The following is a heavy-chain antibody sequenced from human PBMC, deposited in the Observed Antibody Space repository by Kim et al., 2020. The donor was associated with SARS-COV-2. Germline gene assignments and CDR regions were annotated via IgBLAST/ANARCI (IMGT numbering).Heavy chain of an antibody. J-gene: IGHJ2*01. Sequence: KCRFTISRDNAKNSLYVQMNSLRAEDTALYYCAKDRLPRGDSSERYFDLWGRGTLVTVSS. V-gene: IGHV3-9*01. D-gene: IGHD3-10*01. CDR3: AKDRLPRGDSSERYFDL.